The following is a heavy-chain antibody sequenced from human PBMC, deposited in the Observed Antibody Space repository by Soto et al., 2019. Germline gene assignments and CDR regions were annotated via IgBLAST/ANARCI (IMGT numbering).Heavy chain of an antibody. CDR3: AKDLSKTLCSSTSCYLHYYYYYYMDV. D-gene: IGHD2-2*01. V-gene: IGHV3-23*01. CDR1: GFTFSSYA. Sequence: GGSLRLSCAASGFTFSSYAMSWVRQAPGKGLEWVSAISGSGGSTYYADSVKGRFTISRDNSKNTLYLQMNSLRAEDTAVYYCAKDLSKTLCSSTSCYLHYYYYYYMDVWGKGTTVTVSS. J-gene: IGHJ6*03. CDR2: ISGSGGST.